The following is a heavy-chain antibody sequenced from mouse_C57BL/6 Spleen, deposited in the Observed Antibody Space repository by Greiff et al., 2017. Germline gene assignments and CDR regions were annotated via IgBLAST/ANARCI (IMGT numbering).Heavy chain of an antibody. J-gene: IGHJ3*01. CDR2: IYPRDGST. V-gene: IGHV1-78*01. D-gene: IGHD2-2*01. Sequence: VQLQESDAELVKPGASVKISCKVSGYTFTDHTIHWMKQRPEQGLEWIGYIYPRDGSTKYNEKFKSKATLTVDKPSSTAYMQLSSLTSEDSAVYYCARGIDYGYDGWFAYWGQGTLVTVSA. CDR1: GYTFTDHT. CDR3: ARGIDYGYDGWFAY.